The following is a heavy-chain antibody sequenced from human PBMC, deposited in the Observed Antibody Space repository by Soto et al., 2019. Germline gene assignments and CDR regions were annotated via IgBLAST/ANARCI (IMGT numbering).Heavy chain of an antibody. CDR3: ASTLHKQWLVRYYFDY. D-gene: IGHD6-19*01. CDR2: IIPIFGTA. CDR1: GGTFSSYA. J-gene: IGHJ4*02. Sequence: QVQLVQSGAEVQKPGSSVKVSCKASGGTFSSYAISWVRQAPGQGLEWMGGIIPIFGTANYAQKFQGRVTITADESTSTAYMELSSLRSEDTAVYYCASTLHKQWLVRYYFDYWGQGTLVTVSS. V-gene: IGHV1-69*01.